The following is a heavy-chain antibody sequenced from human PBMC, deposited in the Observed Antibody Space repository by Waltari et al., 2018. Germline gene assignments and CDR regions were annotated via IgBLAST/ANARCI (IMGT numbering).Heavy chain of an antibody. J-gene: IGHJ4*02. D-gene: IGHD5-18*01. Sequence: VQLQESRPGRVKPSETLSVTCTVSGGSISRYYWRWLRTPPGKGLEWIWYIYCSWRTNYNPSLKSRVTISVDTSKNHFSLKLSSVTAADTAVYYCARAGNVDTAMVHWGQGTLVTVSS. V-gene: IGHV4-59*01. CDR3: ARAGNVDTAMVH. CDR1: GGSISRYY. CDR2: IYCSWRT.